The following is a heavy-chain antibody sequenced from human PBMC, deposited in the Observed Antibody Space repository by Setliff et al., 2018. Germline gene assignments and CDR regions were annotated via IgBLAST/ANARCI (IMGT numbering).Heavy chain of an antibody. J-gene: IGHJ4*02. CDR3: ARSPITIFGVVLHPLDY. D-gene: IGHD3-3*01. CDR1: GDSISSRNYY. CDR2: IYYSGST. Sequence: PSETLSLTCTVSGDSISSRNYYWGWIRQPPGKGLEWLGSIYYSGSTYYNPSLKSRVTISVDTSKNQFSLKLSSVTAADTAVYYCARSPITIFGVVLHPLDYWGQGTLVTVSS. V-gene: IGHV4-39*07.